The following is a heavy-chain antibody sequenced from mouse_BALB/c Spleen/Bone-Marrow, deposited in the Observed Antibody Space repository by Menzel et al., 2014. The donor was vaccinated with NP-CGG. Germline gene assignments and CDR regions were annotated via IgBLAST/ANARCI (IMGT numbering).Heavy chain of an antibody. CDR3: ARGIRLPLDY. V-gene: IGHV1-67*01. J-gene: IGHJ2*01. CDR2: ISIYYDNT. D-gene: IGHD1-2*01. Sequence: VKLVESGPELVRPGESVKTSCKGSGFTFIDYAMHWVKRSHAKSLEWIGVISIYYDNTNYNQKFKGKATMTVDKSSSTAYMELARLTSEDSAIYYCARGIRLPLDYWGQGTTLTVSS. CDR1: GFTFIDYA.